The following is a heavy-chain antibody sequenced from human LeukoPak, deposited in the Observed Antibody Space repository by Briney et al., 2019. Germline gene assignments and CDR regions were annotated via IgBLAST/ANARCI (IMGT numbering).Heavy chain of an antibody. J-gene: IGHJ5*02. Sequence: SETLSLTCAVYGGSFSGYYWSWIRQPPGKGLEWIGEINHSGSTNYNPSLKSRVTISVDTSKNQFSLKLTSVTAADSAVYYCARGGGYNWFDPWGQGTLVTVSS. V-gene: IGHV4-34*01. CDR2: INHSGST. CDR3: ARGGGYNWFDP. CDR1: GGSFSGYY.